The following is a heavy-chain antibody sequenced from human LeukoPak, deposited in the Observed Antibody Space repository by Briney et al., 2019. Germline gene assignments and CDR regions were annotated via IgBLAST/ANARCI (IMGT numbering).Heavy chain of an antibody. J-gene: IGHJ5*02. CDR2: INPNSGGT. V-gene: IGHV1-2*02. D-gene: IGHD3-16*01. CDR1: GYTFTGYY. Sequence: PLASVKVSCKASGYTFTGYYMHWVRQAPGQGLEWMGWINPNSGGTNYAQKFQGRVTMTRDTSISTAYMELSRLRSDDTAVYYCARGSERLRFGGLTIDPWGQGTLVTVSS. CDR3: ARGSERLRFGGLTIDP.